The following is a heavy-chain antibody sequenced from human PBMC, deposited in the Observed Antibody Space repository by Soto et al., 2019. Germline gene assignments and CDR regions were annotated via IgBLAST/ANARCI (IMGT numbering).Heavy chain of an antibody. CDR2: IHGGGNSA. J-gene: IGHJ6*02. Sequence: PGGSLRLSCAASGFTFSGYAMSWVRQAPGKGLEWVSVIHGGGNSAYYADSVKGRFTISRDNSKNTLYLQMNSLRAEDTAVYYCAGGVVTAVHYYYYGMDVWGQGTTVTVSS. CDR3: AGGVVTAVHYYYYGMDV. V-gene: IGHV3-23*01. CDR1: GFTFSGYA. D-gene: IGHD2-21*02.